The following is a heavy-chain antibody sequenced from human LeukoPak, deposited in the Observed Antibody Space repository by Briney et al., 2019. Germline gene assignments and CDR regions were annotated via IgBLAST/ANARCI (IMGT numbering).Heavy chain of an antibody. D-gene: IGHD6-6*01. CDR3: ARDPNYSHMYSSSSPFDY. V-gene: IGHV1-18*01. CDR1: GYTFTSYG. Sequence: GASVKVSCKASGYTFTSYGISWVRQAPGQGLEWMGWISAYNGNTNYAQKLQGRVTMTTDTSTSTAYMELRSLRSDDTAVYYCARDPNYSHMYSSSSPFDYWGQGTLVTVSS. CDR2: ISAYNGNT. J-gene: IGHJ4*02.